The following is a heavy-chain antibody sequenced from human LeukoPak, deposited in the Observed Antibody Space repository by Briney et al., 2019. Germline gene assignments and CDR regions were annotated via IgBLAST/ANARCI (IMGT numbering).Heavy chain of an antibody. CDR3: ARATYYDFWSGYFDRGPFDY. J-gene: IGHJ4*02. CDR1: GGSISSYY. V-gene: IGHV4-4*07. D-gene: IGHD3-3*01. CDR2: IYYSGST. Sequence: SETLSLTCTVSGGSISSYYWSWIRQPAGKGLEWIGSIYYSGSTYYNPSLKSRVTISVDTSKNQFSLKLSSVTAADTAVYYCARATYYDFWSGYFDRGPFDYWGQGTLVTVSS.